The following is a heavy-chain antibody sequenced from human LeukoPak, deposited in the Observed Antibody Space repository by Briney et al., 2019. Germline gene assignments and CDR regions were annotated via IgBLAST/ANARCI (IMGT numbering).Heavy chain of an antibody. J-gene: IGHJ4*02. D-gene: IGHD2-15*01. CDR2: IEASGGAT. CDR3: AKDVVVALTAYFDY. Sequence: GESLRLSCAASGFTFSDYAMYWVRQAPGKGLEWVSSIEASGGATYYADSVKGRFTISRDNSKNTLYLQMNSLRAEDTAVYYCAKDVVVALTAYFDYWGQGTLVTVSS. V-gene: IGHV3-23*01. CDR1: GFTFSDYA.